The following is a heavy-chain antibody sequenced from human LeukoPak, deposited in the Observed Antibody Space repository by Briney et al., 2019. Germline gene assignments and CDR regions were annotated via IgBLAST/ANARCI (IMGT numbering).Heavy chain of an antibody. Sequence: GGSLRLSRAASGFTVSSNYMSWVRQAPGKGLEWVSYISSSGNAIYYADSVKGRFTISRDNAKNSLYLQMNSLRAEDTAVYYCARWRPSDYWGQGTLVTVSS. CDR3: ARWRPSDY. CDR1: GFTVSSNY. CDR2: ISSSGNAI. D-gene: IGHD5-12*01. V-gene: IGHV3-11*04. J-gene: IGHJ4*02.